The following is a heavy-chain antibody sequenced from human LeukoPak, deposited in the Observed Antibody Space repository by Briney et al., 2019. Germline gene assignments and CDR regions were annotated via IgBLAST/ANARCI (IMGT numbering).Heavy chain of an antibody. CDR2: IYYSGST. V-gene: IGHV4-59*01. CDR1: GGSISSYY. Sequence: PSETLSLTCTVSGGSISSYYWRWIRQPPGKGLEWIGYIYYSGSTNYNPSLKSRVTISVDTSKNQFSLKLSSVTAADTAVYYCARGLGFGESSYYYYYMDVWGKGTTVTVSS. D-gene: IGHD3-10*01. CDR3: ARGLGFGESSYYYYYMDV. J-gene: IGHJ6*03.